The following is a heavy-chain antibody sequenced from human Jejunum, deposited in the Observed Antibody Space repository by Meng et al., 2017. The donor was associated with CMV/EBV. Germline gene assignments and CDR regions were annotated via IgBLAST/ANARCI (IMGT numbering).Heavy chain of an antibody. CDR1: GFTLSSHL. Sequence: GLLGAAGGGLVRPGGSLTLSCAASGFTLSSHLMHWGRQVPGKGLVWVSRTYAGGSDRTYADSVKGRFTITGDNAKNTLYLQMNSLRAEDTGVYYCARGVAENLGWEMGYWGQGTLVTVSS. CDR3: ARGVAENLGWEMGY. V-gene: IGHV3-74*01. D-gene: IGHD1-26*01. J-gene: IGHJ4*02. CDR2: TYAGGSDR.